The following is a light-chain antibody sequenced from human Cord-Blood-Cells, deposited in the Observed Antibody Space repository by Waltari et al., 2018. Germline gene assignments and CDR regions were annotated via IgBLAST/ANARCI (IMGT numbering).Light chain of an antibody. CDR3: QQYNNWPYT. CDR1: QSVSSN. CDR2: GAS. V-gene: IGKV3-15*01. Sequence: EIVMTQSPATLSVSPGERATLSCRASQSVSSNLAWYQQKPGQAPRLLIYGASTXXXXXXARFSGSGSGTEFTLTISSLQSEDFAVYYCQQYNNWPYTFGQGTKLEIK. J-gene: IGKJ2*01.